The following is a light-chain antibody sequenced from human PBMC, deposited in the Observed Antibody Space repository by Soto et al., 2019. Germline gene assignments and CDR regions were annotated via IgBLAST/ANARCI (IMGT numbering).Light chain of an antibody. Sequence: QAVVTQPASVSGSPGQSITISCTGTSSDVGGYNYVSWYQQHPGKAPKFVIYDVSNRPSGVSNRFSGSKSGNTASLTISGLQAEDEADYYCSSFTSISPHVVFGGGTKVTVL. CDR2: DVS. V-gene: IGLV2-14*01. CDR3: SSFTSISPHVV. CDR1: SSDVGGYNY. J-gene: IGLJ2*01.